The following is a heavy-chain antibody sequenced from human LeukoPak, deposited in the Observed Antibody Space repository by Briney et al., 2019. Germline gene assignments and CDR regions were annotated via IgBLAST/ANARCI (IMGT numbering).Heavy chain of an antibody. J-gene: IGHJ6*03. CDR1: GFTFDDYA. D-gene: IGHD4-17*01. CDR2: ISWNSGSI. CDR3: AKDGTVTKGYYMDV. V-gene: IGHV3-9*01. Sequence: GGSLRLSCAASGFTFDDYAMHWVRHAPGKGLEWVSGISWNSGSIGYADSVKGRFTISRDNAKNSLYLQMNSLRAEDTALYYCAKDGTVTKGYYMDVWGKGTTVTVSS.